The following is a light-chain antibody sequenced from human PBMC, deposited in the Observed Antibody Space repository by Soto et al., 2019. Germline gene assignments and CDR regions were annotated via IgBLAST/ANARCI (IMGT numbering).Light chain of an antibody. CDR1: SGHSSYA. V-gene: IGLV4-69*01. CDR3: QTWGTGLLV. CDR2: LNSDGSH. Sequence: QLVLTQSPSASASLGASVKLTCTLSSGHSSYAIAWHQQQPEKGPRYLMKLNSDGSHSKGDGIPDRFSGSSSGAERYLTISSLQSEDEADYYCQTWGTGLLVFGGGTKLTGL. J-gene: IGLJ3*02.